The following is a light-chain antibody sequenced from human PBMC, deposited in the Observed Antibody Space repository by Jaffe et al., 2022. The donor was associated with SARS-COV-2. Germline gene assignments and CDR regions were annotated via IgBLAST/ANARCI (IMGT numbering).Light chain of an antibody. V-gene: IGLV3-9*01. CDR2: GGL. CDR3: QVWDSSRVV. J-gene: IGLJ2*01. Sequence: SYELTQPLSVSVALGQTATITCGGNNIGIKNVHWYQQKPGQAPVLVIYGGLNRPSGIPERFSGSNSGNTATLTISRAQAGDEADYYCQVWDSSRVVFGGGTKLTVL. CDR1: NIGIKN.